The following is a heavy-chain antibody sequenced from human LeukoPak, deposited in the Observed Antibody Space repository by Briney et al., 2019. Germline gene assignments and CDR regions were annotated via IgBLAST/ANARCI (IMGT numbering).Heavy chain of an antibody. D-gene: IGHD3-10*01. CDR1: GGSISSNNYY. V-gene: IGHV4-39*02. J-gene: IGHJ4*02. CDR2: IFYSGTT. Sequence: PSETLSLTCTVPGGSISSNNYYWAWIRQPPGKGLEWIGSIFYSGTTYYNPSLKSRVTISVDTSKNQFSLKLSSVTAADTAVYYCARDRGYNSFDYWGQGTLVTVPS. CDR3: ARDRGYNSFDY.